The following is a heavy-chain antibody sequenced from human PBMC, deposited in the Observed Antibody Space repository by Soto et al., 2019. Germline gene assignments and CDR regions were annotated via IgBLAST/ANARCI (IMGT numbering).Heavy chain of an antibody. Sequence: GGSLRLSCAASGFTFSSYSMNWVRQAPGKGLEWVSSISSSSSYIYYADSVKGRFTISRDNAKNSLYLQMNSLRAEDTAVYYCARDNSWNYGQGDYYYGMDVWGQGTTVTVSS. CDR2: ISSSSSYI. V-gene: IGHV3-21*01. J-gene: IGHJ6*02. CDR1: GFTFSSYS. CDR3: ARDNSWNYGQGDYYYGMDV. D-gene: IGHD1-7*01.